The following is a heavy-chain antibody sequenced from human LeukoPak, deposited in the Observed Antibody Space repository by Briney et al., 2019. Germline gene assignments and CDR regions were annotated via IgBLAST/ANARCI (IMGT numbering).Heavy chain of an antibody. Sequence: GESLKISCEGSGYXFNNYWIVWVRQVPGEGLEWMGIIYPGDSDTRYSPSFQGLVTISVDKSISTAYLQWSSLKASDTAMYYCARRLTTATFDYWGQGTLVTVSS. CDR3: ARRLTTATFDY. V-gene: IGHV5-51*01. J-gene: IGHJ4*02. CDR1: GYXFNNYW. D-gene: IGHD4-11*01. CDR2: IYPGDSDT.